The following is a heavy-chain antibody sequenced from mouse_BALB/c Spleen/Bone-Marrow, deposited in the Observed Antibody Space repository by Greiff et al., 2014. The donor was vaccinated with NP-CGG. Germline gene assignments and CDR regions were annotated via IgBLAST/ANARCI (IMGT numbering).Heavy chain of an antibody. D-gene: IGHD1-1*01. CDR2: IDLANGNT. CDR1: GFNIKDTY. Sequence: EVQLQQSGAELVKPGASVKLSCTASGFNIKDTYMHWVKQRPEQGLEWIGRIDLANGNTKYDPKFPGKATITADTSSNTAYLQLSSLTSEDTAVYYFARVQLLRSRGLEYWGQGTTLTGAS. CDR3: ARVQLLRSRGLEY. V-gene: IGHV14-3*02. J-gene: IGHJ2*01.